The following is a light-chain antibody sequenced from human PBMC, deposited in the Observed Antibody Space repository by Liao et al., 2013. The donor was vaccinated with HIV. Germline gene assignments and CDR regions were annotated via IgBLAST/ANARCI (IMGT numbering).Light chain of an antibody. Sequence: SYELTQPRSVSVSPGQTASISCSGDKLGDKYVSWYQQKPGQSPALVIYQDTKRPSGIPERFSGSNSGNTAALTITRAEAGDEGDYFCQVWDSFNAHVVFGGGTRLTVL. V-gene: IGLV3-1*01. CDR3: QVWDSFNAHVV. CDR1: KLGDKY. J-gene: IGLJ2*01. CDR2: QDT.